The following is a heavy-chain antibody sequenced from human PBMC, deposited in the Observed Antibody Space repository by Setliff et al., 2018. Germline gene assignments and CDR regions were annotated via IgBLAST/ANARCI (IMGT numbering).Heavy chain of an antibody. V-gene: IGHV3-33*01. J-gene: IGHJ4*02. CDR1: GFTFNNFA. CDR2: IWYDGSNK. Sequence: GGSLRLSCAASGFTFNNFAMHWVRQAPGKGLEWVAVIWYDGSNKYYADSVKVRFTISRDNSKNTLYLQMNSLRAEDTALYYCARQATDYWGQGTLVTVSS. CDR3: ARQATDY.